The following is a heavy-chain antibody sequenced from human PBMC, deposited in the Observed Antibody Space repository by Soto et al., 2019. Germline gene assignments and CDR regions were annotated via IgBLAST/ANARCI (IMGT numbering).Heavy chain of an antibody. D-gene: IGHD3-10*01. V-gene: IGHV4-30-4*01. Sequence: PAETLSLTCAFSVGAISSGYDYCSWLRQPPWKGLEWIGNISYSGNTHDNPTLQSRIIISIDKYKKQFSLKVGSVTAADTALYYCALSYLYGMDVWGPGTTFSVSS. CDR1: VGAISSGYDY. CDR3: ALSYLYGMDV. CDR2: ISYSGNT. J-gene: IGHJ6*02.